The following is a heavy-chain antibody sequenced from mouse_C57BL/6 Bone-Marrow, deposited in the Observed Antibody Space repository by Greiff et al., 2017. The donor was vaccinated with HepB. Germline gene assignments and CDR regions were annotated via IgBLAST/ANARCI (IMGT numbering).Heavy chain of an antibody. D-gene: IGHD2-10*02. CDR3: YRPRCDGGFSMDY. CDR2: IWSGGST. V-gene: IGHV2-2*01. CDR1: GFSLTSYG. Sequence: QVQLKQSGPGLVQPSQSLSITCTVSGFSLTSYGVHWVRQSPGKGLEWLGVIWSGGSTDYNAAFISRLSISKDNYKSQVLFKMNSLQADDTAIYYCYRPRCDGGFSMDYWGQGTSVTVSS. J-gene: IGHJ4*01.